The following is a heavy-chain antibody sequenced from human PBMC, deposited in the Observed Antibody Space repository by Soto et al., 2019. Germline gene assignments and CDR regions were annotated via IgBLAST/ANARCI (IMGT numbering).Heavy chain of an antibody. CDR3: AREVLVAAAGTQDAFDI. CDR2: IWYDGSNK. D-gene: IGHD6-13*01. V-gene: IGHV3-33*01. Sequence: GGSLRLSCAASGFTFSSYGMHWVRQAPGKGLERVAVIWYDGSNKYYADSVKGRFTISRDNSKNTLYLQMNSLRAEDTAVYYCAREVLVAAAGTQDAFDIWGQGTMVTVSS. J-gene: IGHJ3*02. CDR1: GFTFSSYG.